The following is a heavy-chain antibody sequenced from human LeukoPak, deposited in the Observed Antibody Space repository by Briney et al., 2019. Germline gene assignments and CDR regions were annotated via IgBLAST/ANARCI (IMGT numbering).Heavy chain of an antibody. CDR2: ISGSGGST. Sequence: GGSLRLSCAASGFTFGSYAMSWVRQAPGKGLGWVSAISGSGGSTYYADSVKGRFTISRDNSKNTLYLQMNSLRAEDTAVYYCAKVSTKIAAAGGLDYWGQGTLVTVSS. CDR1: GFTFGSYA. V-gene: IGHV3-23*01. J-gene: IGHJ4*02. CDR3: AKVSTKIAAAGGLDY. D-gene: IGHD6-13*01.